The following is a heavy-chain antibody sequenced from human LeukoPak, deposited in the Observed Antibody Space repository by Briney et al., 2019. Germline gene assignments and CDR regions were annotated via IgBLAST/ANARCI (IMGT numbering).Heavy chain of an antibody. CDR1: GFTFSSFD. Sequence: GGSLRLSCAASGFTFSSFDMHWVRQPTGQGLEWVSTIGTASDTYYPGSVEGRFTLSRNSAKNSLYLQMNSLTAGDTAVYYCARGPPREKYYYMDVWGKGTTVTVSS. CDR3: ARGPPREKYYYMDV. J-gene: IGHJ6*03. V-gene: IGHV3-13*01. CDR2: IGTASDT.